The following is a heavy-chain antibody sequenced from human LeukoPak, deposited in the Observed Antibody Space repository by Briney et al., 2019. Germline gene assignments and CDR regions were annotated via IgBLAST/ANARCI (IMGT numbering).Heavy chain of an antibody. CDR2: IYYSGST. D-gene: IGHD3-3*01. V-gene: IGHV4-39*01. J-gene: IGHJ4*02. CDR1: GGSISSGDYY. CDR3: ARLPTYYDFWSGYSHFDY. Sequence: SETLSLTCTVSGGSISSGDYYWGWIRQPPGKGLEWIGSIYYSGSTYYNPSLKSRVTISVDTSKNQFSLKLSSVTAADTAVYYCARLPTYYDFWSGYSHFDYWGQGTLVTVSS.